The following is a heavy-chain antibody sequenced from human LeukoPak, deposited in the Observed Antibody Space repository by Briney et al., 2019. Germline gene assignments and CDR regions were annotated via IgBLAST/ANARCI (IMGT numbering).Heavy chain of an antibody. V-gene: IGHV4-61*01. CDR1: GYSISSGYY. CDR2: IYYGGST. J-gene: IGHJ4*02. D-gene: IGHD3-10*01. CDR3: ARWGPSITMVRGEYYFDY. Sequence: SETLSLTCTVSGYSISSGYYWSWIRQPPGKGLEWIGYIYYGGSTNYNPSLKSRVTISVDTSKNRFSLKLSSVTAADTAVYYCARWGPSITMVRGEYYFDYWGQGTLVTVSS.